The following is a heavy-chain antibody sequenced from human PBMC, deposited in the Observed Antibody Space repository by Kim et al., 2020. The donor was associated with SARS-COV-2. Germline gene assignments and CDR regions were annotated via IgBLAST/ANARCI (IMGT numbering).Heavy chain of an antibody. J-gene: IGHJ6*02. V-gene: IGHV4-59*01. Sequence: SETLSLTCTVSGGSISSYYWSWIRQPPGKGLEWIGYIYYSGSTNYNPSLKSRVTISVDTSKNQFSLKLSSVTAADTAVYYCARVGGYPLTDYYYYDMEVWGQGTADSVSS. CDR1: GGSISSYY. CDR3: ARVGGYPLTDYYYYDMEV. D-gene: IGHD5-18*01. CDR2: IYYSGST.